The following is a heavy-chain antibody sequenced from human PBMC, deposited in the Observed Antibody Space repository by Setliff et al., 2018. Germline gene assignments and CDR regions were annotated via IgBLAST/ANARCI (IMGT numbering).Heavy chain of an antibody. CDR3: VRESSITIFGVPYYYYYMDV. CDR1: GFTFSSYS. V-gene: IGHV3-21*01. J-gene: IGHJ6*03. D-gene: IGHD3-3*01. Sequence: GGSLRLSCAASGFTFSSYSMNWVRQAPGKGLEWVSSISSSSSYIYYADSVKGRFTISRDNTKNSLYLQMNSLRAEDTAVYYCVRESSITIFGVPYYYYYMDVWGKGTTVTVSS. CDR2: ISSSSSYI.